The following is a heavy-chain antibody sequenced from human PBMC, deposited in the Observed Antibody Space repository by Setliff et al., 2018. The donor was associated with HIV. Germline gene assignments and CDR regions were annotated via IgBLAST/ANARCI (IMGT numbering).Heavy chain of an antibody. CDR1: GGSISSSNYY. V-gene: IGHV4-39*07. CDR3: ARVVTAAAGDAFDI. CDR2: IYHSGST. Sequence: SETLSLTCTVSGGSISSSNYYWGWIRQPPGKGLEWIGSIYHSGSTYYNPSLKSRVTISVDTSKNQFSLKLSSVTAADTAVYCCARVVTAAAGDAFDIWGQGTMVTVSS. D-gene: IGHD6-13*01. J-gene: IGHJ3*02.